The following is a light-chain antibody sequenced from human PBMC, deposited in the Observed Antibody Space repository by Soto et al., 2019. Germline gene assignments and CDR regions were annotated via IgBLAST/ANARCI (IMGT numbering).Light chain of an antibody. CDR1: QSISSW. CDR3: QQYNSWWT. J-gene: IGKJ1*01. CDR2: DAS. Sequence: DIQMTQSPSSLSASVRDRVTITCRASQSISSWLAWYQQKPGKAPKLLIYDASSLESGVPSRFSGSGSGTIFTLTISSLQPDDFATYYCQQYNSWWTFGQGTKVHI. V-gene: IGKV1-5*01.